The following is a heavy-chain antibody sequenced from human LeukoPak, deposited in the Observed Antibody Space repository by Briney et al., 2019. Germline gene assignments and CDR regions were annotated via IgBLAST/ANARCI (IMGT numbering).Heavy chain of an antibody. V-gene: IGHV4-34*01. CDR3: ASTAAYGSGSG. D-gene: IGHD3-10*01. J-gene: IGHJ4*02. CDR2: INHSGST. CDR1: GGSFSGYY. Sequence: SETLSLTCAVYGGSFSGYYWSWIRQPPGKGLEWIGEINHSGSTNYNPSLKGRVTISVDTSKNQFSLKLSSVTAADTAVYYCASTAAYGSGSGWGQGTLVTVSS.